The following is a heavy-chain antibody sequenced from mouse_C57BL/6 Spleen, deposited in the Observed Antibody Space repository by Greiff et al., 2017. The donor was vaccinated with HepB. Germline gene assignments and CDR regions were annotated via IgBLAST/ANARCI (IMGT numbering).Heavy chain of an antibody. CDR1: GYTFTSYW. V-gene: IGHV1-64*01. CDR3: AREGRKAMDY. Sequence: QVHVKQPGAELVKPGASVKLSCKASGYTFTSYWMHWVKQRPGQGLEWIGMIHPNSGSTNYNEKFKSKATLTVDKSSSTAYMQLSSLTSEDSAVYYCAREGRKAMDYWGQGTSVTVSS. CDR2: IHPNSGST. J-gene: IGHJ4*01.